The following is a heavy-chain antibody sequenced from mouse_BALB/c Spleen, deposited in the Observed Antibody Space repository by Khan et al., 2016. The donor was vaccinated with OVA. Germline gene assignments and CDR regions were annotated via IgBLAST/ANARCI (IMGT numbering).Heavy chain of an antibody. D-gene: IGHD2-14*01. CDR1: GYTFTSNT. CDR3: ARRTTGYTMDY. V-gene: IGHV1-4*01. J-gene: IGHJ4*01. CDR2: INPRSGYT. Sequence: QVQLQQSGADLARPGASVRMSCKASGYTFTSNTMHWVKQRPGQGLEWIGYINPRSGYTNYNQNFKDKATFTADKSSSTAYMQLSSLTSEDSAVDYCARRTTGYTMDYWGQGTSVTVSS.